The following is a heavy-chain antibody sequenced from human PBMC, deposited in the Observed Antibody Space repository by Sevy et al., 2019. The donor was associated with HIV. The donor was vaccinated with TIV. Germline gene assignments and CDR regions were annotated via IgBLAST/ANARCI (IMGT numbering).Heavy chain of an antibody. D-gene: IGHD1-7*01. Sequence: GGCLRLSCAASGFTFSKYWMGWVRQAPGKGLEWVDNIKQDAGQKYYVDYVKGRFTISRDNAKNSLYLQMNSLRAEDTAVYFCARDDGNYYFHYWGQGTLVTVSS. CDR1: GFTFSKYW. CDR3: ARDDGNYYFHY. CDR2: IKQDAGQK. J-gene: IGHJ4*02. V-gene: IGHV3-7*01.